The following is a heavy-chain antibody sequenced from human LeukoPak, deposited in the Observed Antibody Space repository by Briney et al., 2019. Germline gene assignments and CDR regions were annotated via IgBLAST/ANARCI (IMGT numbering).Heavy chain of an antibody. J-gene: IGHJ4*02. CDR2: ISGSGGST. CDR3: AKDRQRYYDILTGYWGFDY. CDR1: GFTFSSYA. D-gene: IGHD3-9*01. V-gene: IGHV3-23*01. Sequence: GGSLRLSCAASGFTFSSYAMSWVRQAPGKGLEWVSAISGSGGSTYYADSVKGRFTISGDNSKNTLYLQMNSLRAEGTAVYYCAKDRQRYYDILTGYWGFDYWGQGTLVTVSS.